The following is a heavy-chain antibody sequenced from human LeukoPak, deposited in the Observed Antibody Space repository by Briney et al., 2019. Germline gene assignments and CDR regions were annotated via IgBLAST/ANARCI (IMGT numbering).Heavy chain of an antibody. V-gene: IGHV3-23*01. CDR2: ISGSGGNT. CDR3: AKGLYYDLLTDYFH. Sequence: LPGGSLRLSCAASGFTFNNYALSWVRQAPGMGLEWVSSISGSGGNTYYADSVKGRFTISRDNSKNALYLQMNSLRAEDTALYYCAKGLYYDLLTDYFHWGQGTLVTVSS. D-gene: IGHD3-9*01. J-gene: IGHJ4*02. CDR1: GFTFNNYA.